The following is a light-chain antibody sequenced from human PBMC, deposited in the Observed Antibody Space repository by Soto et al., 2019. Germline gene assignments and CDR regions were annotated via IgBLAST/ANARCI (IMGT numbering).Light chain of an antibody. J-gene: IGKJ4*01. CDR3: QQYDDWRLLT. CDR2: ATS. CDR1: QSVNSH. Sequence: EVVMTQSPATLSVSPGDRATLSCRASQSVNSHLAWYQQKPGQAPRLLIYATSTRASGVPARFSGSGSGTEFTLTISSLQSEDSAIDYCQQYDDWRLLTFGGGTKVEI. V-gene: IGKV3-15*01.